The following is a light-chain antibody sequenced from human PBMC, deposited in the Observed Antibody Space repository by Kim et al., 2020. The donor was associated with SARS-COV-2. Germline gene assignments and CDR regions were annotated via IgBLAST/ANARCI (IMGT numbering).Light chain of an antibody. CDR2: RGS. CDR3: QQYSSYLPRT. V-gene: IGKV1-5*03. J-gene: IGKJ1*01. Sequence: DIQMSQSPSTLSASVGDKVTITCRASQTISTWLAWYQQKPGKAPKVLIYRGSNLESGVPSRFSGSVSGTEFTLTISSLQPDDFATYYCQQYSSYLPRTFGQGTKVDIK. CDR1: QTISTW.